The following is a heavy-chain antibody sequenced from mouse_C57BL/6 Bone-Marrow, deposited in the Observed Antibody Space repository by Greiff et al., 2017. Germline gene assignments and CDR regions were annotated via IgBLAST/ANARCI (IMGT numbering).Heavy chain of an antibody. Sequence: QVQLQQPGAELVKPGASVKLSCKASGYTFTSYWMHWVKPRPGRGLEWIGWIGPNSGGTKYNEKLKSRVTLTVDNPTSTAYMQLSSLTSEDTAVYYCARWACYDCYAMDYWGQGTSVTVSS. CDR2: IGPNSGGT. J-gene: IGHJ4*01. CDR1: GYTFTSYW. D-gene: IGHD2-12*01. CDR3: ARWACYDCYAMDY. V-gene: IGHV1-72*01.